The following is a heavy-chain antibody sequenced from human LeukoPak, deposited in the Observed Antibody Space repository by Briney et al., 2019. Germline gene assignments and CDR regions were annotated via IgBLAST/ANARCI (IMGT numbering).Heavy chain of an antibody. J-gene: IGHJ4*02. V-gene: IGHV3-30*18. CDR3: AKRPSGYGDYVSYFDH. D-gene: IGHD4-17*01. CDR1: GFSFISYG. Sequence: GGSLRLSCGASGFSFISYGMHWVRQAPGKGLEWVGVTSDDGRSKDYADSVKGRFTISRDNSKDTLYLQMNSLRAEDTAVYYCAKRPSGYGDYVSYFDHWGQGTLVTVSS. CDR2: TSDDGRSK.